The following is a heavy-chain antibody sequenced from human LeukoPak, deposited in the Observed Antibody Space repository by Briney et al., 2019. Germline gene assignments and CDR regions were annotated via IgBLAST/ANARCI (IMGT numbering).Heavy chain of an antibody. CDR2: INHSGTT. D-gene: IGHD3-10*01. Sequence: SETLSLTCGVFGGSFSGYYWSWFRQPPGKGLEWIGEINHSGTTNYNPSLKSRVTISRDTSRNHFSLTLSSVTAAVTAMFYCARGLIVYGSGSYFDYWGQGTQVTVSS. CDR1: GGSFSGYY. J-gene: IGHJ4*02. V-gene: IGHV4-34*01. CDR3: ARGLIVYGSGSYFDY.